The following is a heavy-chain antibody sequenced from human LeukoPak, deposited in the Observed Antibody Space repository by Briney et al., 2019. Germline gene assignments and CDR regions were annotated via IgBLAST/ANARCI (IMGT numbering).Heavy chain of an antibody. D-gene: IGHD1-7*01. J-gene: IGHJ4*02. CDR1: GYIFTGYY. V-gene: IGHV1-2*02. Sequence: ASVKVSCKASGYIFTGYYMHWVRQAPGQGLEWMGWINPNSGDTNYAQKFQGRVTMTRDTSISTAYMELSRLRSDDTAVYYCARSRGLELLRFDYWGQGTLVTVSS. CDR2: INPNSGDT. CDR3: ARSRGLELLRFDY.